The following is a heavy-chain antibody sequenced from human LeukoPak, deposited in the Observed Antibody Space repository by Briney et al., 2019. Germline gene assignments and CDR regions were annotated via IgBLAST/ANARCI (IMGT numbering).Heavy chain of an antibody. V-gene: IGHV1-18*01. CDR2: ISAYNGNT. CDR3: ARAKEYYYDSSGYYYGDYYYMDV. Sequence: GASVKVSCKASGYTFTSYGISWVRQAPGQGLEWMGWISAYNGNTNYAQKLQGRVTMTTDTSTSTAYMELRSLRSDDTAVYYCARAKEYYYDSSGYYYGDYYYMDVWGKGTTVTVS. J-gene: IGHJ6*03. D-gene: IGHD3-22*01. CDR1: GYTFTSYG.